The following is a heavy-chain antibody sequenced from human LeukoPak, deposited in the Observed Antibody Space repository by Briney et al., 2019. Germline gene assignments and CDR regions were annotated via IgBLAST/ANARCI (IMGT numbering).Heavy chain of an antibody. V-gene: IGHV3-9*01. J-gene: IGHJ4*02. Sequence: GRSLRLSCAASGFTFDDYAMHWVRQAPGKGLEWVSGISWNSGSIGYADSVKGRFTISRDNAKNSLYLQMNSLRAEDTDLYYCAKVGDFHWLSPFDYWGQGTLVTVSS. CDR2: ISWNSGSI. CDR1: GFTFDDYA. CDR3: AKVGDFHWLSPFDY. D-gene: IGHD3-9*01.